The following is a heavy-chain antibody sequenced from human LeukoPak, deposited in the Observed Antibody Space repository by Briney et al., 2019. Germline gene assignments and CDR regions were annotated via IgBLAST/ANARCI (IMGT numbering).Heavy chain of an antibody. CDR1: GGAIRGYY. CDR3: ARGFVHP. J-gene: IGHJ5*02. V-gene: IGHV4-4*07. CDR2: VYTSGTT. Sequence: SETLSLTCTVSGGAIRGYYWSWFRQPAGKGLEWIGRVYTSGTTNYNPSLKSRVTMSVDTSKNQFSLKLTSVTAADTAAYYCARGFVHPWGQGTLVTVSS.